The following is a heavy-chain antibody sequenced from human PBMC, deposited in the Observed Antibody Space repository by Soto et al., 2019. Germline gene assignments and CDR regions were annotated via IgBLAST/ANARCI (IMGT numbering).Heavy chain of an antibody. Sequence: WRSRRRPWSPSGCSFSTYAMSSVRQAPGKRLQWGSGISNSGGNTYYADSVKCRFTISRDNCKSTLHLQMNSLRAEDTAVYYCARDPYYDSGSHPPYYWGQGSLVTVSS. CDR1: GCSFSTYA. CDR3: ARDPYYDSGSHPPYY. D-gene: IGHD3-10*01. J-gene: IGHJ4*02. CDR2: ISNSGGNT. V-gene: IGHV3-23*01.